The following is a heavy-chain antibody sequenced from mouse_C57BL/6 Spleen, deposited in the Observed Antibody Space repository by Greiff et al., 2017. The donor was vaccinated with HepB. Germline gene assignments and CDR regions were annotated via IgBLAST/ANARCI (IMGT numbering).Heavy chain of an antibody. CDR1: GFTFSDYG. Sequence: DVKLVESGGGLVKPGGSLKLSCAASGFTFSDYGMHWVRQAPEKGLEWVAYISSGSSTIYYADTVKGRFTISRDNAKNTLFLQMTSLRSEDTAMYYCARDLPYYFDYWGQGTTLTVSS. CDR2: ISSGSSTI. J-gene: IGHJ2*01. D-gene: IGHD5-1*01. V-gene: IGHV5-17*01. CDR3: ARDLPYYFDY.